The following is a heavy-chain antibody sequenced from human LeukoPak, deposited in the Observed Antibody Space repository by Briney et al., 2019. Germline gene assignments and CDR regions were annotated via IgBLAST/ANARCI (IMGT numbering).Heavy chain of an antibody. CDR2: ISSSSSYI. V-gene: IGHV3-21*04. CDR1: GFTFSSYS. J-gene: IGHJ4*02. D-gene: IGHD3-22*01. Sequence: PGGSLRLSCAASGFTFSSYSMNWVRQAPGKGLEWASSISSSSSYIYYADSVKGRLTISRDNAKNSLYLQMNSLRAEDTALYYCARGVNGFITGFDYWGQGTLVTVSS. CDR3: ARGVNGFITGFDY.